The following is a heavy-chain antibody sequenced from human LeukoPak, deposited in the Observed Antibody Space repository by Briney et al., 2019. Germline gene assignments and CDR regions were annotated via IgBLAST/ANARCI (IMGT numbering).Heavy chain of an antibody. J-gene: IGHJ2*01. Sequence: PSETLSLTCTVSGGSISSSSYYWGWIRQPPGKGLEWIGSIYYSGSTYYNPSLKSRVTISVDTSKNQFSLKLSSVTAADTAVYYCARDRVRGSYYSPYWYFDLWGRGTLVTVSS. CDR1: GGSISSSSYY. CDR3: ARDRVRGSYYSPYWYFDL. V-gene: IGHV4-39*07. D-gene: IGHD1-26*01. CDR2: IYYSGST.